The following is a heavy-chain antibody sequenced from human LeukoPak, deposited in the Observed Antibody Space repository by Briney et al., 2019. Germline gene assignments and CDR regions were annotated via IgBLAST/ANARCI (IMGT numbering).Heavy chain of an antibody. Sequence: PGGSLRLSCAAPGFTFSNYAMHWVRQAPGKGLEWVAVISYDGSNKFYADSVKGRFTISRGNSKNTLHLQMNSLRAEDTAVYYCARSLATSYYYMDVWGKGTTVTVSS. CDR2: ISYDGSNK. CDR1: GFTFSNYA. D-gene: IGHD5-12*01. CDR3: ARSLATSYYYMDV. J-gene: IGHJ6*03. V-gene: IGHV3-30*04.